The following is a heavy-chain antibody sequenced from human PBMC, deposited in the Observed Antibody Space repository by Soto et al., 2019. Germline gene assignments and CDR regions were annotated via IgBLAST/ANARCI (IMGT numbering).Heavy chain of an antibody. CDR2: ISGSGGST. CDR3: AKLYSSSWYTLYWYFDL. V-gene: IGHV3-23*01. CDR1: GFTFSSYA. Sequence: PGGSLRLSCAASGFTFSSYAMSWVRQAPGKGLEWVSAISGSGGSTYYADSVKGRFTISRDNSKNTLYLQMNSLRAEDTAVYYCAKLYSSSWYTLYWYFDLWGRGTLVTVSS. J-gene: IGHJ2*01. D-gene: IGHD6-13*01.